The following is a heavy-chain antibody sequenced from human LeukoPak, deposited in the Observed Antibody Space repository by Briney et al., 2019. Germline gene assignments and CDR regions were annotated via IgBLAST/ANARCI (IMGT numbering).Heavy chain of an antibody. CDR2: IYTSGST. CDR1: GGSISSYY. CDR3: ARGRPPLRKPPTGPGYMDV. Sequence: SETLSLTCTVSGGSISSYYWSWIRQPAGKGLEWIGRIYTSGSTNYNPSLKSRVTMSVDTSKNQFSLQLSSVTAADPAVYYCARGRPPLRKPPTGPGYMDVWGKGTTVTVSS. V-gene: IGHV4-4*07. D-gene: IGHD4-17*01. J-gene: IGHJ6*03.